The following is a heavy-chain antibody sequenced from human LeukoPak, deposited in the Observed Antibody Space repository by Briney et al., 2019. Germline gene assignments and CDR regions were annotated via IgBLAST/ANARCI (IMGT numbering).Heavy chain of an antibody. CDR1: GGSFSGYY. D-gene: IGHD6-19*01. J-gene: IGHJ4*02. Sequence: SETLSLTCAVYGGSFSGYYRSWIRQPPGKGLEWIGEINHSGSTNYNPSLKSRVTISVDTSKNQFPLKLSSVTAADTAVYYCARAEGSSGWYDYWGQGTLVTVSS. V-gene: IGHV4-34*01. CDR3: ARAEGSSGWYDY. CDR2: INHSGST.